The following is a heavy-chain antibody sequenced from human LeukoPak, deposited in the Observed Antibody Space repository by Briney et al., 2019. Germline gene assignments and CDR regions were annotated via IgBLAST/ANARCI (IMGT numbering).Heavy chain of an antibody. J-gene: IGHJ4*02. D-gene: IGHD4-17*01. CDR1: GITFSYFA. CDR2: ISLNGGDT. CDR3: ARDPTTRSNRAQFYSDY. Sequence: GGSLRPSCAASGITFSYFAMHWVRQAPGKGLEWVGVISLNGGDTNYAGSVKGRFTISRDNSKNTLYLQMNSLRAEDTAVYYCARDPTTRSNRAQFYSDYWGQGTLVIVSS. V-gene: IGHV3-30*04.